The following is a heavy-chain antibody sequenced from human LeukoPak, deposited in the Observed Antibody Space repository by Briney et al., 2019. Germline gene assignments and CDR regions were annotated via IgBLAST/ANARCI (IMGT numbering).Heavy chain of an antibody. Sequence: GGSLRLSCAASEFTFSSYSMNWVRQAPGKGLEWVSYITNSGNSKSYADSVKGRFTISRDNSKNTLYLQMNSLRAEDTAVYYCAREGSGSYLHDWGQGTLVTVSS. CDR2: ITNSGNSK. J-gene: IGHJ4*02. V-gene: IGHV3-48*01. CDR1: EFTFSSYS. CDR3: AREGSGSYLHD. D-gene: IGHD1-26*01.